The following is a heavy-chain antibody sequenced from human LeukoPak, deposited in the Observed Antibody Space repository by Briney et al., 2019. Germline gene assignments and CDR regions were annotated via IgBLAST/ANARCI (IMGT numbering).Heavy chain of an antibody. Sequence: SETLSLTCTVSGYSISSGYYWGWIRQPPGKGLEWIGSIYHSGSTYYNPSLKSRVTISVDTSKNQFSLKLSSVTAADTAVYYCARDLRYYDSSGYRGNWFDPWGQGTLVTVSS. CDR3: ARDLRYYDSSGYRGNWFDP. V-gene: IGHV4-38-2*02. CDR1: GYSISSGYY. J-gene: IGHJ5*02. D-gene: IGHD3-22*01. CDR2: IYHSGST.